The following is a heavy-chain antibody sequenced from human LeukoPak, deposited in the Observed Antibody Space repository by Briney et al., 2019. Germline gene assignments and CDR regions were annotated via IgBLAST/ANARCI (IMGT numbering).Heavy chain of an antibody. CDR1: GGSISSSSYY. Sequence: PSETLSLTCTVSGGSISSSSYYWGWFRQPPGKGLEWIGSIYYSGSTYYNPSLKSRVTISVDTSKNQFSLKLSSVTAADTAVYYCARLLVVRGVMDWGQGTLVTVSS. CDR3: ARLLVVRGVMD. V-gene: IGHV4-39*01. CDR2: IYYSGST. J-gene: IGHJ4*02. D-gene: IGHD3-10*01.